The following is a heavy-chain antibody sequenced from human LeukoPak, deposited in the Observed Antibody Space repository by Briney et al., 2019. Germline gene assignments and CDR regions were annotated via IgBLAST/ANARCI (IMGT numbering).Heavy chain of an antibody. D-gene: IGHD1-14*01. J-gene: IGHJ3*01. CDR3: TRDLDLYNDAFDV. CDR1: GFTFTRYR. CDR2: IRSSSNEI. V-gene: IGHV3-21*01. Sequence: GGSLRLSCTASGFTFTRYRMNWVRQAPGKGLDWLSSIRSSSNEIYYADSVKGRFTISRDNAKNSVYLQINSLRAEDTAVYYCTRDLDLYNDAFDVWGQGTRVIVSS.